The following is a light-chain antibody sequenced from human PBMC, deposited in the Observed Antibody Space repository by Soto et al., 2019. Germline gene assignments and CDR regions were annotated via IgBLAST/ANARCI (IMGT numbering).Light chain of an antibody. CDR1: DIESKA. V-gene: IGLV3-21*02. J-gene: IGLJ3*02. CDR2: DYS. Sequence: SYDLTQPPSVSVAPGQTARITCGGDDIESKAVNWFQQRSAQAPVLVVYDYSDGPSGIPERFSGSNSGNTATLTISTVEAGDEADYYCQVWDRSSDQWVFGGGTQLTVL. CDR3: QVWDRSSDQWV.